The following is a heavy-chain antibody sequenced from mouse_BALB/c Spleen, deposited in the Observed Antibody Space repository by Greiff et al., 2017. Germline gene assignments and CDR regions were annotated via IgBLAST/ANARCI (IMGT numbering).Heavy chain of an antibody. CDR3: AREDYGNYGFAY. J-gene: IGHJ3*01. D-gene: IGHD2-1*01. Sequence: EVKVVESGGGLVKPGGSLKLSCAASGFTFSSYAMSWVRQSPEKRLEWVAEISSGGSYTYYPDTVTGRFTISRDNAKNTLYLEMSSLRSEDTAMYYCAREDYGNYGFAYWGQGTLVTVSA. V-gene: IGHV5-9-4*01. CDR2: ISSGGSYT. CDR1: GFTFSSYA.